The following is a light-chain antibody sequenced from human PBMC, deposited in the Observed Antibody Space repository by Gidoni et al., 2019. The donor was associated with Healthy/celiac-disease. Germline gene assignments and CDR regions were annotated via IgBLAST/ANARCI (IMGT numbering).Light chain of an antibody. J-gene: IGLJ2*01. Sequence: ITISCTGTSSDVGGYNYVSWYQQHPGKAPKLMIYEVSNRPSGVSNRFSGSKSGNTASLTISGLQAEDEADYYCSSYTSSSTLVFGGGTKLTVL. CDR3: SSYTSSSTLV. CDR2: EVS. CDR1: SSDVGGYNY. V-gene: IGLV2-14*01.